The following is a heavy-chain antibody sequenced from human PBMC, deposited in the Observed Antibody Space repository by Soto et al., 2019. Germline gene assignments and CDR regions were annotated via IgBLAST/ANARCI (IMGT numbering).Heavy chain of an antibody. Sequence: SETLSLTCAVYGGAFSGYYWSWIRQPPGKGLEWIGEINHSGSTNYNPSLKSRVTISVDTSKNQFSLKLSSVTAADTAVYYCARDRRLITMVRGVSLWFDPWGQGTLVIAPQ. J-gene: IGHJ5*02. CDR2: INHSGST. CDR3: ARDRRLITMVRGVSLWFDP. V-gene: IGHV4-34*01. CDR1: GGAFSGYY. D-gene: IGHD3-10*01.